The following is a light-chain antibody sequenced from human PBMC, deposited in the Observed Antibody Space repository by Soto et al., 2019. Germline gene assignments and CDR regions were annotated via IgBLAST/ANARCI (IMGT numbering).Light chain of an antibody. CDR1: SSDVGGYNY. Sequence: QSVLTQPASVSGSPGQSITISCTGTSSDVGGYNYVSWYQQHPGKAPKLMIYEVSNRPSGVSNRFSGSKSGNTAPLTISGLQAEDEADYYCSSYTSSSTWVFGTGTKVTVL. CDR2: EVS. J-gene: IGLJ1*01. CDR3: SSYTSSSTWV. V-gene: IGLV2-14*01.